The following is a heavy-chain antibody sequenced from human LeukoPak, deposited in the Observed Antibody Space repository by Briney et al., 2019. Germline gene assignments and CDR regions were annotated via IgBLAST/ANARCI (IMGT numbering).Heavy chain of an antibody. D-gene: IGHD3-22*01. CDR1: GFTFSDYY. V-gene: IGHV3-11*04. J-gene: IGHJ4*02. Sequence: GGSLRLSCAASGFTFSDYYMSWIRQAPGKGLEWVSYISSSGSIIYYADSVKGRFTISRDNAKNSLYLQMNSLRAEDVAVYYCAKYFYDGSGTHYFDYWGQGTPVTVSS. CDR3: AKYFYDGSGTHYFDY. CDR2: ISSSGSII.